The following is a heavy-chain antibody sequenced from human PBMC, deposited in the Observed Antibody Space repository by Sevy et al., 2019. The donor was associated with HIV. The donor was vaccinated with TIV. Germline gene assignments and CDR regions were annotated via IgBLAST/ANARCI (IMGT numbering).Heavy chain of an antibody. Sequence: GGSLRLSCAASGFTFSSYAMSWVRQAPGKGLEWVSAISGSGGSTYYADSVKGRFTISRDNSKNTLYLQMNSLRAEDTAVYYCAKHLGPYYYDSSEGFDYWGQGTLVTVSS. V-gene: IGHV3-23*01. J-gene: IGHJ4*02. CDR2: ISGSGGST. D-gene: IGHD3-22*01. CDR1: GFTFSSYA. CDR3: AKHLGPYYYDSSEGFDY.